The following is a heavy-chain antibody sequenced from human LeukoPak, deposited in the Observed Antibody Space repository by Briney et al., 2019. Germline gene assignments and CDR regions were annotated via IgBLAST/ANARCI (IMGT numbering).Heavy chain of an antibody. CDR2: ITGSGDST. Sequence: PGGSLRLSCAASGFTFSSNAMNWVRQAPGKGLEWVSGITGSGDSTYYADSVKGRFTISRDNSKNTLYVQVSSLGTEDTAAYYCAKGSYYDSSGSFYFDYWGQGTLVTVSS. CDR1: GFTFSSNA. D-gene: IGHD3-22*01. CDR3: AKGSYYDSSGSFYFDY. J-gene: IGHJ4*02. V-gene: IGHV3-23*01.